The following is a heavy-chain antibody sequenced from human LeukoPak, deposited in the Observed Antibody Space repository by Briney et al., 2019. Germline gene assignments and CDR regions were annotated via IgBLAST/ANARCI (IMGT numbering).Heavy chain of an antibody. Sequence: GGSLRLSFIASGFTLSSYEMRWIRQAPGRVLEGGSSVDYSGGDTHYADSVMGRFTISRDNAKNSLYLQMNSLRAEDTAVYYCAREGSDWNYYYYMDVWGKGTTVTMSS. CDR3: AREGSDWNYYYYMDV. CDR1: GFTLSSYE. D-gene: IGHD6-19*01. J-gene: IGHJ6*03. CDR2: VDYSGGDT. V-gene: IGHV3-48*03.